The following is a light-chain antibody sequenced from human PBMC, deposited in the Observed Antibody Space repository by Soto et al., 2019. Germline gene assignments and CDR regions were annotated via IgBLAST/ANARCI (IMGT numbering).Light chain of an antibody. Sequence: QSVLTQPPSASGTPGQRVTISCSGSNSNIGRNTVNWYQQVPGTAPKLLIFSNNHRPSGVPDRFSGSKSGTSASLAISGLQSEDESNYYCASWDDTLTGYVFGTGTKLTVL. V-gene: IGLV1-44*01. J-gene: IGLJ1*01. CDR3: ASWDDTLTGYV. CDR2: SNN. CDR1: NSNIGRNT.